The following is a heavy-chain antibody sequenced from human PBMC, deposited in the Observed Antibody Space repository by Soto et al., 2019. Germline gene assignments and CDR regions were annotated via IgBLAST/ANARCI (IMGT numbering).Heavy chain of an antibody. Sequence: ASVKVSCKASGGTFSSYAISWVRQAPGQGLEWMGGIIPIFGTANYARKFQGRVTITADKSTSTAYMELSSLRSEDTAVYYCARKGAVAGTLGWFDPWGQGTLVTVSS. J-gene: IGHJ5*02. D-gene: IGHD6-19*01. V-gene: IGHV1-69*06. CDR2: IIPIFGTA. CDR3: ARKGAVAGTLGWFDP. CDR1: GGTFSSYA.